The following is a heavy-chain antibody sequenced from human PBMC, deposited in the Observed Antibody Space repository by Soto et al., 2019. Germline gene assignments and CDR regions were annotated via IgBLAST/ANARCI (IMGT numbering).Heavy chain of an antibody. V-gene: IGHV3-23*01. CDR3: AKEFMVRGVPPLSFGMDV. CDR2: IRGSGGST. Sequence: EVQLLESGGGLVQPGGSRRLSWAASGFTFSSYARSWVRQAPGRGLEWVSGIRGSGGSTYYADPVKGRFTISRDNSKNTLYLQVNSLRAEDTALYYCAKEFMVRGVPPLSFGMDVWGQGTTVTVSS. D-gene: IGHD3-10*01. J-gene: IGHJ6*02. CDR1: GFTFSSYA.